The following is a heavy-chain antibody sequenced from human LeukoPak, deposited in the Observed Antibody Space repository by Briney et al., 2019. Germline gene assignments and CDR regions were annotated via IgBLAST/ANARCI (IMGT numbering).Heavy chain of an antibody. V-gene: IGHV4-59*01. D-gene: IGHD1-1*01. CDR1: GGSISPYY. J-gene: IGHJ4*02. Sequence: PSETLSLTCTVSGGSISPYYWSWIRQTPGKGLGWIGYILYSRTTTNYNPSLKSRVTISVDTSKNQFSLKLSSVTAADTAVYYCARVGDWNDLVYWGQGTLVTVSS. CDR2: ILYSRTT. CDR3: ARVGDWNDLVY.